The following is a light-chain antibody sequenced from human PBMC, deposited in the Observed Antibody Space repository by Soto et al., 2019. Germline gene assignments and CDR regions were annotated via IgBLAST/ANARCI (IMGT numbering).Light chain of an antibody. Sequence: QSVLTQPPSASGPPGQTVTISCSGSRSNIGSNTVNWNQQLPGTAPKVLIYSDNQRPSGVPDRFSGSKSGTSASLAISGLQSEDEADYYCAAWDDSLSAYVFGTGTQLTVL. V-gene: IGLV1-44*01. J-gene: IGLJ6*01. CDR2: SDN. CDR3: AAWDDSLSAYV. CDR1: RSNIGSNT.